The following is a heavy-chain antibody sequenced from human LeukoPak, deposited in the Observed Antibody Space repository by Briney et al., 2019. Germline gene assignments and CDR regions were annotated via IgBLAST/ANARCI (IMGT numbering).Heavy chain of an antibody. Sequence: ASVKVSCKASGGTFSSYAISWVRQAPGQGLEWMGGIIPIFGTASYAQKFQGRVTITTDESTSTAYMELSSLRSEDTAVYYCARESAAAGTGGDYYYMDVWGKGTTVTVSS. D-gene: IGHD6-13*01. J-gene: IGHJ6*03. CDR1: GGTFSSYA. V-gene: IGHV1-69*05. CDR2: IIPIFGTA. CDR3: ARESAAAGTGGDYYYMDV.